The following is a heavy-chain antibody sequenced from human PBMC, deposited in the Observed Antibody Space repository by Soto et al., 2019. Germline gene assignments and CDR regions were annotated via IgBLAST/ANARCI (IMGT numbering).Heavy chain of an antibody. V-gene: IGHV4-39*01. CDR2: IYYSGST. D-gene: IGHD3-3*01. Sequence: SETLSLTCTVSGGSISSSSYYWGWIRQPPGKGLEWIGSIYYSGSTYYNPSLKSRVTISVDTSKNQFSLKLSSVTAADTAVYYCARHTIANYDFWSGYYPDVWGQGTTVTVSS. CDR1: GGSISSSSYY. CDR3: ARHTIANYDFWSGYYPDV. J-gene: IGHJ6*02.